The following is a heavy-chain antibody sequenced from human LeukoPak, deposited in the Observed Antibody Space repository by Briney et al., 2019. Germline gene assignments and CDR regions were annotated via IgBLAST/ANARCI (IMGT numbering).Heavy chain of an antibody. CDR2: IYTSGST. J-gene: IGHJ6*02. Sequence: PSETLSLTCTVSGGSISSYYWSWIRQPPGKGLEWIGYIYTSGSTNYNPSLKSRVTISVDTSKNQFSLKLSSVTAADTAVYYCARHESMGMDVWGQGTTVTVSS. V-gene: IGHV4-4*09. CDR1: GGSISSYY. CDR3: ARHESMGMDV.